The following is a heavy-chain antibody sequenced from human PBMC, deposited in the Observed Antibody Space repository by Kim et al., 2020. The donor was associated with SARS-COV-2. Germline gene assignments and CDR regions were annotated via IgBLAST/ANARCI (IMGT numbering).Heavy chain of an antibody. CDR3: ARDPPTH. J-gene: IGHJ4*02. CDR2: SRCYI. Sequence: SRCYIYYADSVKGRLPISRDNAKNSLYLQMNSLRAEDTAVYYCARDPPTHWGQGTLVTVSS. V-gene: IGHV3-21*01.